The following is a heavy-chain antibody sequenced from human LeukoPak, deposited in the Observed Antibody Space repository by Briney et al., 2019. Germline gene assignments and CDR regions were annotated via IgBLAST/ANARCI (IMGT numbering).Heavy chain of an antibody. Sequence: GGSLRLSCAASGFTFSSCSMNWVRQAPGKGLEWVSYISSSSSTIYYADSVKGRFTISRDNAKNSLYLQMNSLRVEDTAVYYCARPMLQGYCSGGNCYRKTFAFDIWGQGTMVTVSS. CDR3: ARPMLQGYCSGGNCYRKTFAFDI. CDR1: GFTFSSCS. V-gene: IGHV3-48*01. D-gene: IGHD2-15*01. CDR2: ISSSSSTI. J-gene: IGHJ3*02.